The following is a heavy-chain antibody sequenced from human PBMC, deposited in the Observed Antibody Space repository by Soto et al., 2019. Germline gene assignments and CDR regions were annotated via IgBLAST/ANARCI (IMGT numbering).Heavy chain of an antibody. CDR3: ASAPIMTTLDYYFDY. J-gene: IGHJ4*02. V-gene: IGHV4-39*01. Sequence: PSETLSLTCTVSGDSISSSSYYWGWIRQPPGKGLEWIGSIYYSGSTYYNPSLKSRVTISVATSKNQFSLKLSSVSAADTAVYYCASAPIMTTLDYYFDYWVQGTLVTVSS. D-gene: IGHD4-4*01. CDR2: IYYSGST. CDR1: GDSISSSSYY.